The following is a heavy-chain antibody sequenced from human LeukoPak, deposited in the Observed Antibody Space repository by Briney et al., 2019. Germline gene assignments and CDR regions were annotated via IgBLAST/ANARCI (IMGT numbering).Heavy chain of an antibody. Sequence: SETLSLTCTVSGGSISSYYWSWIRQPPGKGLEWIGYIYYSGSTNYNPSLKSRVTISVDTPKNQFSLKLSSVAAADTAVYYCARGQYSSSSSDYWGQGTLVTVSS. CDR3: ARGQYSSSSSDY. D-gene: IGHD6-6*01. CDR1: GGSISSYY. CDR2: IYYSGST. J-gene: IGHJ4*02. V-gene: IGHV4-59*01.